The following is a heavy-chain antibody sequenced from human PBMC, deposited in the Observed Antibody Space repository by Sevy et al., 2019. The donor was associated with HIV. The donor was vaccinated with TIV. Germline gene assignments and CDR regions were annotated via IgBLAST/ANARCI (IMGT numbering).Heavy chain of an antibody. D-gene: IGHD3-10*01. CDR3: AREVRAGSGSYSTDY. V-gene: IGHV4-61*01. J-gene: IGHJ4*02. CDR2: IYYSGST. Sequence: SETLSLTCTVSGGSVSSGSYYWSWIRQPPGKGLEWIGYIYYSGSTNYNPSLKSQVTISVDTSKNQFSLKLSAVTAADTAVYYCAREVRAGSGSYSTDYWGQGTLVTVSS. CDR1: GGSVSSGSYY.